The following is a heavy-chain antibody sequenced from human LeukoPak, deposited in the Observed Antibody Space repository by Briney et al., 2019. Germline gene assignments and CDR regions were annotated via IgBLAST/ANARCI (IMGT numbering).Heavy chain of an antibody. D-gene: IGHD6-25*01. Sequence: SETLSLTCTVSGGSISSGGYYWSWIRQPPGKGLEWIGYIHHTGTTYYNPSLETRLTLFIDTSKNHFSLQLSSVTAADTAIYYCASLSSGAYNFGLDVWGPGTTVTVSS. V-gene: IGHV4-30-2*05. CDR1: GGSISSGGYY. CDR3: ASLSSGAYNFGLDV. CDR2: IHHTGTT. J-gene: IGHJ6*02.